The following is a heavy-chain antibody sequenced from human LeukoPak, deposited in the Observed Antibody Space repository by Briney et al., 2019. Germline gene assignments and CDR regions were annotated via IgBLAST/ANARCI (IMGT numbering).Heavy chain of an antibody. CDR3: ARAKWQESGYFY. CDR2: INPNSGGT. V-gene: IGHV1-2*06. CDR1: GYTFTGYY. J-gene: IGHJ4*02. Sequence: GASVKVSCKASGYTFTGYYMHWVRQAPGQGLEWMGRINPNSGGTNYAQKFQGRVTMTRDTSISTAYMELSRLRSDDTAVYCCARAKWQESGYFYWGQGTLVTVSS. D-gene: IGHD3-22*01.